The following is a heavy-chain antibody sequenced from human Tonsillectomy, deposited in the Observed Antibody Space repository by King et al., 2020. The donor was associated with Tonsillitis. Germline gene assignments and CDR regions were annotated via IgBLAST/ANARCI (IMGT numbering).Heavy chain of an antibody. D-gene: IGHD3-9*01. V-gene: IGHV4-59*01. CDR1: GGSISSYY. CDR3: ARERLVILSNTYYYYYGMDV. Sequence: QLQESGPGLVKPSETLSLTCTVSGGSISSYYWSGIRQPPGKGLEWMGSTNYNPSLKSLVTISVETSKTQFSLKLSSVTAADTAVYYFARERLVILSNTYYYYYGMDVWGQGTTVTVSS. CDR2: ST. J-gene: IGHJ6*02.